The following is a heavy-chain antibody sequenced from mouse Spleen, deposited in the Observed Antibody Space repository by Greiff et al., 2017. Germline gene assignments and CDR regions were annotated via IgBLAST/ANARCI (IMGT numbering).Heavy chain of an antibody. CDR1: GFTFSSYA. CDR2: ISSGGSYT. CDR3: ASLGTGGY. V-gene: IGHV5-9-1*01. D-gene: IGHD4-1*01. Sequence: EVMLVESGGGLVKPGGSLKLSCAASGFTFSSYAMSWVRQTPEKRLEWVATISSGGSYTYYPDSVKGRFTISRDNAKNTLYLQMSSLRSEDTAMYYCASLGTGGYWGQGTTLTVSS. J-gene: IGHJ2*01.